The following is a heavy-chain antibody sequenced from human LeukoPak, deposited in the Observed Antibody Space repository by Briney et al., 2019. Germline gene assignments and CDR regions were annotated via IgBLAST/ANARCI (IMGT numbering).Heavy chain of an antibody. V-gene: IGHV1-18*01. CDR3: ARVVTKPYYYYYYMDV. D-gene: IGHD2-21*01. J-gene: IGHJ6*03. CDR2: ISAYNGNT. Sequence: ASVKVSCKASGYTFTSYGISWVRQAPGQGLEWMGWISAYNGNTNYAQKLQGRVTMTTDTSTSTAYMELRSLRSDDTAVYYCARVVTKPYYYYYYMDVWGKGTTVIVSS. CDR1: GYTFTSYG.